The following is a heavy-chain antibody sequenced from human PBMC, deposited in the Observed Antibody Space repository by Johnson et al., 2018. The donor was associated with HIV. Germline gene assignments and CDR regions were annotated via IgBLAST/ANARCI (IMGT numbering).Heavy chain of an antibody. D-gene: IGHD3-16*01. J-gene: IGHJ3*02. CDR3: AKHLSTLVDAFDI. Sequence: QVHLVESGGGVVQPGRSLRLSCAGSGFTFSSYPMHWVRQPPGKGLEWVAVISYDGNNKYYADSVKGRVTISRDNSKNTLYLQLNSLRAEDTAVFYCAKHLSTLVDAFDIWGQGTMVTVSS. V-gene: IGHV3-30-3*02. CDR1: GFTFSSYP. CDR2: ISYDGNNK.